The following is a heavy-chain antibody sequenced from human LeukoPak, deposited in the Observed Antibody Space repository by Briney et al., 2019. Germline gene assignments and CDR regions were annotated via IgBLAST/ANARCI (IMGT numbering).Heavy chain of an antibody. CDR1: GFTFDDYA. CDR3: AKDIGPSYPGFRFDY. CDR2: ISWNSGSI. V-gene: IGHV3-9*01. D-gene: IGHD3-10*01. Sequence: GGSLRLSCAASGFTFDDYAMHWVRQAPGKGLQWVSGISWNSGSIGYGDSVKGRFTISRDNAKNSLYLQMNSLRAEDTALYYCAKDIGPSYPGFRFDYWGQGTLVTVSS. J-gene: IGHJ4*02.